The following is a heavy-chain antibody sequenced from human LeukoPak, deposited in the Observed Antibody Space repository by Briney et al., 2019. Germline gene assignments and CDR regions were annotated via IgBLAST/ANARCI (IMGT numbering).Heavy chain of an antibody. V-gene: IGHV3-30-3*01. Sequence: GGSLRLSCAASGFTFSSYAMXWVRXAPGKXLEWVAVISYDGSNKYYADSVKGRFTISRDNAKNSLYLQMNSLRAEDTAVYYCASSGWANWFDPWGQGTLVTVSS. CDR3: ASSGWANWFDP. J-gene: IGHJ5*02. CDR2: ISYDGSNK. D-gene: IGHD6-19*01. CDR1: GFTFSSYA.